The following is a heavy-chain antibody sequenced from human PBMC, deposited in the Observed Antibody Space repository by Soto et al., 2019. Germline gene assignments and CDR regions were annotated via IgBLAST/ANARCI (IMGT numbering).Heavy chain of an antibody. CDR2: INYVGITS. CDR1: GDSMSGFY. Sequence: PSETLSLTCTVSGDSMSGFYWSWIRQTPGKGLEWIGYINYVGITSYYSPSLQSRVTISLDSSKNQFSLILSAVTAADPALYSVARFRTNYFDYWGQGTQVTVSS. J-gene: IGHJ4*02. CDR3: ARFRTNYFDY. V-gene: IGHV4-59*01. D-gene: IGHD3-10*01.